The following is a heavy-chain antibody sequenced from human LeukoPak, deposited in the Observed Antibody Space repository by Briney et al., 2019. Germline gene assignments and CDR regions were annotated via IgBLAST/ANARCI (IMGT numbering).Heavy chain of an antibody. CDR2: IYYSGST. CDR3: ARDEGDSSSWFDY. J-gene: IGHJ4*02. D-gene: IGHD6-13*01. Sequence: SETLSLTCTVSGGSISNKYWSWIRQPPGKGLEWIGYIYYSGSTNYNPSLKSRVTISVDTSKNQFSLKLSSVTAADTAVYYCARDEGDSSSWFDYWGQGTLVTVSS. CDR1: GGSISNKY. V-gene: IGHV4-59*01.